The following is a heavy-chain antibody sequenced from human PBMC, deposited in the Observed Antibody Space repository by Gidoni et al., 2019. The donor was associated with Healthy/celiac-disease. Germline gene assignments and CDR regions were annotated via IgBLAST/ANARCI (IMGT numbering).Heavy chain of an antibody. Sequence: QVQLVQSGAEVKKPGSSVKVSCKASGGTFSSYTISWVRQAPGQGLEWMGRIIPILGIANYAQKFQGRVTITADKSTSTAYMELSSLRSEDTAVYYCARERGGSPVVSYYMDVWGKGTTVTVSS. CDR1: GGTFSSYT. J-gene: IGHJ6*03. CDR2: IIPILGIA. CDR3: ARERGGSPVVSYYMDV. D-gene: IGHD2-15*01. V-gene: IGHV1-69*08.